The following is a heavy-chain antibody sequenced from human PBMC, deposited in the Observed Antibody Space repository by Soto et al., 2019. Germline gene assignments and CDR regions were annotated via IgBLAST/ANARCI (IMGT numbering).Heavy chain of an antibody. CDR1: GYTFTSYG. CDR3: ARRCGSGSYFDY. V-gene: IGHV1-18*01. J-gene: IGHJ4*02. CDR2: ISAYNGNT. Sequence: QVQLVQSGAEVKKPGASVKVSCKASGYTFTSYGISLVRQAPGQGLEWRGWISAYNGNTNYAQKLQGRVTMTTDTSPSTAYMELRSVRSDDTAGYYCARRCGSGSYFDYWGRGTLFTASS. D-gene: IGHD3-10*01.